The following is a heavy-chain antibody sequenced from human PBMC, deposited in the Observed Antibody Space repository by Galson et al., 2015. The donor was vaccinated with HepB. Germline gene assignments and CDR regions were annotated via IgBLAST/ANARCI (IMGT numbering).Heavy chain of an antibody. CDR2: IRSKLYGGTA. CDR1: GFIFRDNA. D-gene: IGHD6-19*01. Sequence: SLRLSCASSGFIFRDNAMSWVRQAPGKGLEWVGFIRSKLYGGTAEHAAAVKGRFTVSRDDSKSIAYLQMNSLKTEDTAVYYCIRCLAGGAGVAVDWGQGTLVTVSS. CDR3: IRCLAGGAGVAVD. J-gene: IGHJ4*02. V-gene: IGHV3-49*04.